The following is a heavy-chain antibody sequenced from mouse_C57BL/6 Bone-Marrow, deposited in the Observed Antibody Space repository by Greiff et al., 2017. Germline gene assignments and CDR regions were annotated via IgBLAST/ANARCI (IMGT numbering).Heavy chain of an antibody. J-gene: IGHJ4*01. CDR2: IDPSDSYT. CDR1: GYTFTSYW. Sequence: QVQLQQPGAELVKPGASVKLSCKASGYTFTSYWMQWVKQRPGQGLEWIGEIDPSDSYTNYNQKFKGKATLTVDTSSSTAYMQLGSLTSEDSAVYYCAREEDYDLAMDDWGQGTSVTVSS. V-gene: IGHV1-50*01. CDR3: AREEDYDLAMDD. D-gene: IGHD2-4*01.